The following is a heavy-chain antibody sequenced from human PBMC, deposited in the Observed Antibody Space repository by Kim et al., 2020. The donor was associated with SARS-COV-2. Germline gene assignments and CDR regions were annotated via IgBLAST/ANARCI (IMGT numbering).Heavy chain of an antibody. Sequence: GGSLRLSCAASGFTFSNYWMHWVRQAPGKGPVWVSRLNEDGSTTNYADSVKGRFTISRDNARNTLYLHMDSLRAEDTALYYCVRDLVGSDDIWGQGTLVTVSS. CDR3: VRDLVGSDDI. J-gene: IGHJ4*02. CDR1: GFTFSNYW. D-gene: IGHD5-12*01. V-gene: IGHV3-74*01. CDR2: LNEDGSTT.